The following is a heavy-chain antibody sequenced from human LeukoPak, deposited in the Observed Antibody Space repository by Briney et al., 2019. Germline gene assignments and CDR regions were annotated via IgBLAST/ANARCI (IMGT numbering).Heavy chain of an antibody. CDR3: ATDVSGGCSYGGDY. D-gene: IGHD5-18*01. Sequence: ASVKVSCKASGYTFTGYYMHWVRQAPGKGLEWMRGFDPEDGETIYAQKFQGRVTMTEDTSTDTAYMELSSLRSEDTAVYYCATDVSGGCSYGGDYWGQGTLVTVSS. CDR2: FDPEDGET. J-gene: IGHJ4*02. CDR1: GYTFTGYY. V-gene: IGHV1-24*01.